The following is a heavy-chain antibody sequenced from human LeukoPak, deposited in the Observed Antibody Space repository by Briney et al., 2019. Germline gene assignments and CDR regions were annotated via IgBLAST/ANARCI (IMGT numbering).Heavy chain of an antibody. V-gene: IGHV3-21*01. CDR2: ISGSSTYI. CDR3: ARELRAGYCTNGVCHTPFDY. J-gene: IGHJ4*02. Sequence: PGGSLRLSCAASGFTLRTYSMNWVRQAPGKGLEWVSSISGSSTYIYYAGSVKGRFTISRDNAKNSLYLQMNGLRAEDTAVYYCARELRAGYCTNGVCHTPFDYWGQGTLVTVSS. CDR1: GFTLRTYS. D-gene: IGHD2-8*01.